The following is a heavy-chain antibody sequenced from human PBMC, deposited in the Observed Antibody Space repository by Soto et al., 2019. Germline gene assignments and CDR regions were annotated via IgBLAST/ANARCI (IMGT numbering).Heavy chain of an antibody. CDR2: IYYSGST. CDR1: GGSISSGSYY. Sequence: QVQLQESGPGLVKPSQTLYLSCTVSGGSISSGSYYWSWIRQHPGKGLEWIGYIYYSGSTYYNPSLKSRVTISVDTSKNQFSLKLSSVTDADTAVYYCARDCGGSYILPWGQGTLVTVSS. J-gene: IGHJ5*02. CDR3: ARDCGGSYILP. V-gene: IGHV4-31*03. D-gene: IGHD1-26*01.